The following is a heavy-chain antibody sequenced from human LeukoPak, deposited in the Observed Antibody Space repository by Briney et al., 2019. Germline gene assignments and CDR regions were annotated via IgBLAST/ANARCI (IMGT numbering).Heavy chain of an antibody. CDR2: LTGSGDNT. J-gene: IGHJ3*02. Sequence: GGSLRLSCAASGFTFSSYGMSWVRQAPGKGLEWVSALTGSGDNTYYADSVKGRFTVSRDNSKNTLYLQMNSLRAEDTAVYYCARGGSYLSAFDIWGQGTMVTVSS. CDR1: GFTFSSYG. D-gene: IGHD1-26*01. V-gene: IGHV3-23*01. CDR3: ARGGSYLSAFDI.